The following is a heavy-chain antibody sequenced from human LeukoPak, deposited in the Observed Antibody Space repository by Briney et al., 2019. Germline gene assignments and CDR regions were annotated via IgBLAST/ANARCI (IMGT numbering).Heavy chain of an antibody. J-gene: IGHJ5*02. Sequence: ASVTVSCKASGYTFTSYDISWVRQAPGQGLEWMGWISAYNGNTNYAQKFQGRVTMTTDTSTSTAYMELRSLRSDDTAVYYCARDAKDIVVVVAAKAVRFDPWGQGTLVTVSS. D-gene: IGHD2-15*01. V-gene: IGHV1-18*01. CDR2: ISAYNGNT. CDR3: ARDAKDIVVVVAAKAVRFDP. CDR1: GYTFTSYD.